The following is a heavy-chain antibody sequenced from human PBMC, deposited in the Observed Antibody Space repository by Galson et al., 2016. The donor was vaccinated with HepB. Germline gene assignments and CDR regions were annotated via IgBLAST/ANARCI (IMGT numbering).Heavy chain of an antibody. V-gene: IGHV1-69*02. Sequence: SVKVSCKASGGTFSSYSISWVRQAPGQGLEWMGRIIPSLGLTNYAQKIQGRVTITADYMELSSLRSEDTALYHCARQSSGSLPLDYWGQGTLVTVSS. D-gene: IGHD1-26*01. CDR3: ARQSSGSLPLDY. CDR1: GGTFSSYS. CDR2: IIPSLGLT. J-gene: IGHJ4*02.